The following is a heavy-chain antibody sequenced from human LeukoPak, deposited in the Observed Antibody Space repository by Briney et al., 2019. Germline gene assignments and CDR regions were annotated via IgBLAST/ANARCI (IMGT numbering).Heavy chain of an antibody. J-gene: IGHJ5*02. CDR2: INHSGST. CDR1: GGSFSGYY. V-gene: IGHV4-34*01. D-gene: IGHD6-13*01. Sequence: LETLSLACAVYGGSFSGYYWSWIRQPPGKGLEWIGEINHSGSTNYNPSLKSRVTISVDTSKNQFSLKLSSVTAADTAVYYCASTLAAAGGGDWFDPWGQGTLVTVSS. CDR3: ASTLAAAGGGDWFDP.